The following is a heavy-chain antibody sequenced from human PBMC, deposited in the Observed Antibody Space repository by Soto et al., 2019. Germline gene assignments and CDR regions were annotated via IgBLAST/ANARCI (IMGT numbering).Heavy chain of an antibody. V-gene: IGHV1-8*01. D-gene: IGHD2-15*01. J-gene: IGHJ4*02. CDR2: MNPNSGNT. CDR1: GYTFTSYD. CDR3: ARRRICSGGSCYSTEIGLGY. Sequence: ASVKVSCKASGYTFTSYDINWVRQATGQGLEWMGWMNPNSGNTGYAQKFQGRVTMTRNTSISTAYMELSSPRSEDTAVYYCARRRICSGGSCYSTEIGLGYWGQGTLVTVSS.